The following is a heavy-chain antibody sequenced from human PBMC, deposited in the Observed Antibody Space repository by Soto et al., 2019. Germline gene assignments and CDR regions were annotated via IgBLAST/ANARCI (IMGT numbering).Heavy chain of an antibody. V-gene: IGHV3-7*03. CDR3: VTGYNSDY. CDR1: GISTSSYW. Sequence: PGGSLRLSCAASGISTSSYWMGWVRQAPGRGLEWVASIKNDGSEKYYMDSLKGRFTISRDNALNSLYLQMNSLRAEDTAVYFCVTGYNSDYWGQGGLVTVSS. D-gene: IGHD5-18*01. CDR2: IKNDGSEK. J-gene: IGHJ4*02.